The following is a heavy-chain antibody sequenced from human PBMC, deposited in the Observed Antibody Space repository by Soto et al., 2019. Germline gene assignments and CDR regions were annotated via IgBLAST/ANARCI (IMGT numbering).Heavy chain of an antibody. CDR1: GDSVSSNSAT. V-gene: IGHV6-1*01. CDR3: ARRLQSGHDAFDI. J-gene: IGHJ3*02. D-gene: IGHD4-4*01. Sequence: SQTLSLTCAISGDSVSSNSATWNWIRQSPSRGLEWLGRTFSRSNWYNDYAVSVKSRITINPDTSKNQFSLQLNSVTPEDTAVYYCARRLQSGHDAFDIWGQGTMVTVS. CDR2: TFSRSNWYN.